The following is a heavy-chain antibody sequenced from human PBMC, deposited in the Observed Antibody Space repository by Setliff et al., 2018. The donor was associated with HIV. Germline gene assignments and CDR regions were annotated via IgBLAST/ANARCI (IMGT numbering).Heavy chain of an antibody. Sequence: PSETLSLTCTVSYGSISGHYWTWIRQPPGKGLEWIGYIHHSEGTQYNPSHMSRLTMSVDSSKNQFSLSLSSVTAADTAVYYCARLPDINSWPFDYWARGTLVTVSS. D-gene: IGHD6-13*01. CDR2: IHHSEGT. V-gene: IGHV4-59*11. CDR3: ARLPDINSWPFDY. CDR1: YGSISGHY. J-gene: IGHJ4*02.